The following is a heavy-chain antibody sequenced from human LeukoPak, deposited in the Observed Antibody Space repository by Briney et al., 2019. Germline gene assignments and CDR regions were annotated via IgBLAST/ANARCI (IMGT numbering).Heavy chain of an antibody. CDR3: ARRRGSGSYHRYYYYGMDV. V-gene: IGHV3-33*01. D-gene: IGHD3-10*01. J-gene: IGHJ6*04. CDR1: GFTFSSYG. CDR2: IWYDGSNK. Sequence: GGSLRLSCAASGFTFSSYGMHWVRQAPGKGLEWVAVIWYDGSNKYYADSVKGRFTISRDNSKNMVYLQMNSLRAEDTAVYYCARRRGSGSYHRYYYYGMDVWGKGTTVTVSS.